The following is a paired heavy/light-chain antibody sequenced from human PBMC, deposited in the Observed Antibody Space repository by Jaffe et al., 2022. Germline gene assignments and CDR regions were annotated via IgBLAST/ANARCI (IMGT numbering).Light chain of an antibody. J-gene: IGKJ2*01. V-gene: IGKV6-21*01. CDR2: NAS. Sequence: EIVLTQSPDFQSVTPKEKVTITCRASENIGRNLHWYQQKPDQFPKLLIRNASQSFSGVPSRISGSGSGTDFTLTINSLEAEDAATYYCQQSGSLPYTFGQGTKLEI. CDR3: QQSGSLPYT. CDR1: ENIGRN.
Heavy chain of an antibody. Sequence: QVQLVQSGAEVKKPGSSVKVSCKASGGNFNYYTINWVRQAPGQGLEWMGRIIPFIGLTAYAQKFQGKVTITADTSTSTAYLELSSLRSDDTAVYYCATTPLSQMLGWFDPWGQGTLVTVSS. CDR2: IIPFIGLT. J-gene: IGHJ5*02. CDR3: ATTPLSQMLGWFDP. CDR1: GGNFNYYT. D-gene: IGHD7-27*01. V-gene: IGHV1-69*02.